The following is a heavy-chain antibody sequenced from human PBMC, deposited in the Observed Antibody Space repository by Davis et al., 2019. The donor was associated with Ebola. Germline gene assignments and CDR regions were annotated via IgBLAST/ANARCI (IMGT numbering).Heavy chain of an antibody. CDR1: GYTFTSYG. Sequence: ASVTVSCKASGYTFTSYGLSWVRQAPGQGLEWMGWISAYNGNTNYAQKLQGRVTMTTDTSTSPAYMELRSLRSDDTAVYYCARDRGMIAAAGHFDYWGQGTLVTVSS. V-gene: IGHV1-18*01. D-gene: IGHD6-13*01. CDR3: ARDRGMIAAAGHFDY. CDR2: ISAYNGNT. J-gene: IGHJ4*02.